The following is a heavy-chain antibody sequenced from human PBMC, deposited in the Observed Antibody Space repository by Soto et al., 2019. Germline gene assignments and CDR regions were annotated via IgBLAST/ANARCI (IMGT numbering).Heavy chain of an antibody. CDR1: GGSISSGGYY. CDR3: AGIYSGSPGGTLRY. D-gene: IGHD1-26*01. V-gene: IGHV4-31*03. Sequence: QVQLQESGPGLVKPSQTLSLTCTVSGGSISSGGYYWSWIRQHPGKGLEWIGYIYYSGSTYYNQSLKSRVTISVDTSKNQYTLKLSSVTAEDTAVYYCAGIYSGSPGGTLRYWGQGTLVTVSS. CDR2: IYYSGST. J-gene: IGHJ4*02.